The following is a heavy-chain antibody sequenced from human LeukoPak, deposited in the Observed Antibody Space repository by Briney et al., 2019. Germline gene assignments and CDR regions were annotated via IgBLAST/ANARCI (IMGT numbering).Heavy chain of an antibody. CDR3: ARESGKFDY. CDR1: GLPIADFA. V-gene: IGHV3-43*02. J-gene: IGHJ4*02. CDR2: ISGDGVST. Sequence: GGPLRLSCVASGLPIADFAMHWVRRAPGKGLEWVSLISGDGVSTFYADSVKGRFSISRDNSKNSLSLEMNSLRTEDTAMYYCARESGKFDYWGQGTLVAVSS.